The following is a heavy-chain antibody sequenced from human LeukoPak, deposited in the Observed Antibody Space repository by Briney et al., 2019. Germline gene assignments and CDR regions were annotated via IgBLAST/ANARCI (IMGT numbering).Heavy chain of an antibody. CDR2: IKEDGSER. CDR1: GFTVSSNY. V-gene: IGHV3-7*01. Sequence: PGGSLRLSCAASGFTVSSNYMSWVRQAPGKGLEWVANIKEDGSERYYVDSVKGRFTVSRDNAKNSLYLQMNSLRAEDTAVYYCASDYFSGWGQGTMVTVSS. J-gene: IGHJ3*01. D-gene: IGHD2/OR15-2a*01. CDR3: ASDYFSG.